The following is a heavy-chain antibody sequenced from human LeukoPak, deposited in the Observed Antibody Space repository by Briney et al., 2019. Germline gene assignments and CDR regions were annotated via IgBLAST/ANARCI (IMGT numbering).Heavy chain of an antibody. D-gene: IGHD6-19*01. CDR1: GFTFSRYR. CDR3: ARDMGPGIGLGGGINF. J-gene: IGHJ4*02. CDR2: ISSSSSYI. Sequence: GGSLRLSCAASGFTFSRYRMNWVRQAPGKGLEWVASISSSSSYIYYVDSVKGRFTISRDNAQNSLYLQMNSLRAEDTAVYYCARDMGPGIGLGGGINFWGQGTMVTVSS. V-gene: IGHV3-21*01.